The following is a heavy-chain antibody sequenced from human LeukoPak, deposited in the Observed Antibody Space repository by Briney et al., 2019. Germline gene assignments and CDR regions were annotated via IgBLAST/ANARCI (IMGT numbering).Heavy chain of an antibody. D-gene: IGHD6-19*01. Sequence: GGSLRLSCAASGFTFSSYSMNWVRQAPGKGPEWVSGIGPSGDKTYYADSVKGRFTISRDNSENTVYLQMNSLRVEDTALYYCAKDIDWLAFEDWGQGTLVTVSS. J-gene: IGHJ4*02. CDR2: IGPSGDKT. CDR1: GFTFSSYS. CDR3: AKDIDWLAFED. V-gene: IGHV3-23*01.